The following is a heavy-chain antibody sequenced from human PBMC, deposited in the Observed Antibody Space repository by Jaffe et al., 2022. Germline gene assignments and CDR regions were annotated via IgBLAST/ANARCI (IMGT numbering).Heavy chain of an antibody. CDR1: GYSISSGYY. CDR2: IYHSGST. J-gene: IGHJ4*02. V-gene: IGHV4-38-2*01. Sequence: QVQLQESGPGLVKPSETLSLTCAVSGYSISSGYYWGWIRQPPGKGLEWIGSIYHSGSTYYNPSLKSRVTISVDTSKNQFSLKLSSVTAADTAVYYCARQTAYCGGDCYLFDYWGQGTLVTVSS. CDR3: ARQTAYCGGDCYLFDY. D-gene: IGHD2-21*02.